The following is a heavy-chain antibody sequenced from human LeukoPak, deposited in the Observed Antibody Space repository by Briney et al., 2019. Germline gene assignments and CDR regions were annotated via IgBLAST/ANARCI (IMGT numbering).Heavy chain of an antibody. V-gene: IGHV3-7*01. CDR3: AIDYVWGSPESDY. CDR2: IKTDGGER. Sequence: GGSLRLSYVVSGFSFNNYWMSWFRQAPGKGLEWVSNIKTDGGERYYVDSVRGRFTISRDSAKNSLYLQMNSLRAEDTAVYYCAIDYVWGSPESDYWGQGTLVTVSS. CDR1: GFSFNNYW. D-gene: IGHD7-27*01. J-gene: IGHJ4*02.